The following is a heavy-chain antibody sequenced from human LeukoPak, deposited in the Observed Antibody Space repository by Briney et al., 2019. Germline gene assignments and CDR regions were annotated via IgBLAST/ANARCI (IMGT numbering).Heavy chain of an antibody. Sequence: AGGSLRLSCAASGFTFSSSTMNWVRQAPGKGLEWVSSITSSSHYIYYADSVKGRFTISRDNAKNSLYLQMNSLRAEDTAVYYCARAWTGYSYGDYWGQGTLVTVSS. CDR2: ITSSSHYI. J-gene: IGHJ4*02. CDR1: GFTFSSST. D-gene: IGHD5-18*01. V-gene: IGHV3-21*04. CDR3: ARAWTGYSYGDY.